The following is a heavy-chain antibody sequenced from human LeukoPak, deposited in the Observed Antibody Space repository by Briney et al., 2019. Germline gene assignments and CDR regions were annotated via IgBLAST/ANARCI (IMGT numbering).Heavy chain of an antibody. CDR1: GYTFTGYY. J-gene: IGHJ6*03. CDR2: INPNSGGT. CDR3: ARSYPIPVVTEGAKYYYYYYMDV. V-gene: IGHV1-2*02. D-gene: IGHD3-22*01. Sequence: ASVKVSCKASGYTFTGYYMHWVRQAPGQGLEWMGWINPNSGGTNYAQKFQGRVTMTRDTSISTAYMELSRLRSDDTAVYYCARSYPIPVVTEGAKYYYYYYMDVWGKGTTVTVSS.